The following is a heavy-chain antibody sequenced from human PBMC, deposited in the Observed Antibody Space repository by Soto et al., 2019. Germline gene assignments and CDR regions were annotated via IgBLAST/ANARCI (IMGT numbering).Heavy chain of an antibody. J-gene: IGHJ6*02. CDR2: ISSSGSYI. V-gene: IGHV3-21*01. CDR1: GXTFSSYS. Sequence: LRLSCSASGXTFSSYSMNWVRQAPGKGLEWVSSISSSGSYIYYADSVKGRFTISRDNAKNSLYLQMNSLRAEDTAVYYCARDTPAVAGTKTYYYGMDVWGQGTTVTVSS. CDR3: ARDTPAVAGTKTYYYGMDV. D-gene: IGHD6-19*01.